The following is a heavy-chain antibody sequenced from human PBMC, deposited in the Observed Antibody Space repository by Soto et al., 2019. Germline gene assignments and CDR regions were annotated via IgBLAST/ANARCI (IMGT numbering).Heavy chain of an antibody. V-gene: IGHV4-31*03. CDR1: GGSISSGGYY. CDR3: AREQWELLRFGYFDY. J-gene: IGHJ4*02. CDR2: IYYSGST. Sequence: SETLSLTCTVSGGSISSGGYYWSWIRQHPGKGLEWIGYIYYSGSTYYNPSLKSRVTISVDTSKNQFSLKLSSVTAADTAVYYCAREQWELLRFGYFDYWGQGTLVTVSS. D-gene: IGHD1-26*01.